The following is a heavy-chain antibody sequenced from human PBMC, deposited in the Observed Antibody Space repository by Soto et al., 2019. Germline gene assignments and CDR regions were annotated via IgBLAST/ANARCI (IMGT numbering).Heavy chain of an antibody. CDR3: ARDHGDFWSGYSDY. V-gene: IGHV3-33*01. CDR2: IWCDGSNK. Sequence: PGGSLSLSCAASGSSSASYCVRWVRHAPGKGLEWVAVIWCDGSNKYYADSVKGRFTIARDNSKNTLYLQMNSLRAEDTAVYYCARDHGDFWSGYSDYWGQGTMVTVSS. J-gene: IGHJ4*02. CDR1: GSSSASYC. D-gene: IGHD3-3*01.